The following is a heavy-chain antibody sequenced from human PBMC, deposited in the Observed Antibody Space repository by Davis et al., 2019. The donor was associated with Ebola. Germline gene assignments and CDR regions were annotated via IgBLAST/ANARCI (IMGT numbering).Heavy chain of an antibody. CDR3: ARGTFWSGYYYFDY. V-gene: IGHV4-59*01. D-gene: IGHD3-3*01. Sequence: SETLSLTCTVSGGSISSYYWSWIRQPPGKGLEWIGYIYYSGSTNYNPSLKSRVTISVDTSKNQFSLKLSSVTAADTAVYYCARGTFWSGYYYFDYWGQGTLATVSS. CDR2: IYYSGST. CDR1: GGSISSYY. J-gene: IGHJ4*02.